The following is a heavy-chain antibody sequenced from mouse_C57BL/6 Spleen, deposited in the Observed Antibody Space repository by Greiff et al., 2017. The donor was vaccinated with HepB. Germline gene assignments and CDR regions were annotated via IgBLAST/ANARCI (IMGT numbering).Heavy chain of an antibody. CDR3: AREGAELGRVDY. V-gene: IGHV5-4*01. Sequence: EVQVVESGGGLVKPGGSLKLSCAASGFTFSSYAMSWVRQTPEKRLEWVATISDGGSYTYYPDNVKGRFTISRDNAKNNLYLQMSHLKSEDTAMYYCAREGAELGRVDYWGQGTTLTVSS. J-gene: IGHJ2*01. CDR1: GFTFSSYA. D-gene: IGHD4-1*01. CDR2: ISDGGSYT.